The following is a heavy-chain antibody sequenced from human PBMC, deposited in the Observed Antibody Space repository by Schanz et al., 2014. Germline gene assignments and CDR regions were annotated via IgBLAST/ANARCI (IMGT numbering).Heavy chain of an antibody. CDR3: AKDHAGSDILTALDN. J-gene: IGHJ4*02. V-gene: IGHV3-23*04. Sequence: VQLVESGGDLVKPGGSLRLSCEASGFTFSNYGMTWVRQAPGKGLEWVSGISGSGGSTYDADSVKGRFTISRDNSKNTLYLQMNSLRAEDTAVYYCAKDHAGSDILTALDNWGQGTLVTVSS. D-gene: IGHD3-9*01. CDR2: ISGSGGST. CDR1: GFTFSNYG.